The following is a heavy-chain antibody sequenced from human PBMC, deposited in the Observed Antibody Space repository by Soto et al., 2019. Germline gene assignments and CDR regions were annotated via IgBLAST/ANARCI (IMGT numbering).Heavy chain of an antibody. Sequence: VQLVESGGGLVQPGRSLRLSCAASGFTFDDYAMHWVRQAPGKGLEWVSGISWNSGSIGYADSVKGRFTISRDNAKNSLYLQMNSLRAEDTALYYCAKGPGGLLYANWFDPWGQGTLVTVSS. CDR2: ISWNSGSI. J-gene: IGHJ5*02. V-gene: IGHV3-9*01. D-gene: IGHD3-10*01. CDR3: AKGPGGLLYANWFDP. CDR1: GFTFDDYA.